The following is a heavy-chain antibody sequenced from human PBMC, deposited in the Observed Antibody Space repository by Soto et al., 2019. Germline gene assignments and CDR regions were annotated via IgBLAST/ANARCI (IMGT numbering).Heavy chain of an antibody. J-gene: IGHJ4*02. Sequence: EVQLVESGGGLVKPGGSLRLSCAASGFTFSSYSMNWVRQAPGKGLEWVSSISSSSSYIYYADSVKGRFTISRDNAKNSRYLQMNSLRAEDTAVYYCASHPRDSSGYWYYFDYWGQRTLVTVSS. CDR1: GFTFSSYS. D-gene: IGHD3-22*01. V-gene: IGHV3-21*01. CDR3: ASHPRDSSGYWYYFDY. CDR2: ISSSSSYI.